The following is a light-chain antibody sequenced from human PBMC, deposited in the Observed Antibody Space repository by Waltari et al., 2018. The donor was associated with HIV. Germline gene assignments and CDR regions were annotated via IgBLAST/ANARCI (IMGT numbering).Light chain of an antibody. CDR1: SSDVGGYNY. CDR3: CSYAGSYDFDVV. J-gene: IGLJ2*01. V-gene: IGLV2-11*01. Sequence: QSALTQPRSVSGSLGQSVTISCTVLSSDVGGYNYVSWYQQHPGKAPKLLIFAVTKRPSGVHDRFAGSKAGETASLTISGLQSEDEADYYCCSYAGSYDFDVVFGGGTNLTVL. CDR2: AVT.